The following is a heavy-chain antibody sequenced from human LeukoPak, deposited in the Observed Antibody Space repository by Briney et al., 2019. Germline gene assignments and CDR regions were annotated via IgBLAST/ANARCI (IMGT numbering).Heavy chain of an antibody. V-gene: IGHV1-2*02. CDR2: INPNSGGT. J-gene: IGHJ2*01. CDR3: ARQIAVAGWYFDL. CDR1: GYTFTGYY. D-gene: IGHD6-19*01. Sequence: ASVKVSRKASGYTFTGYYMHWVRQAPGQGLEWMGWINPNSGGTNYAQKFQGRVTMTRDTSISTAYMELSRLRSDDTAVYYCARQIAVAGWYFDLWGRGTLVTVSS.